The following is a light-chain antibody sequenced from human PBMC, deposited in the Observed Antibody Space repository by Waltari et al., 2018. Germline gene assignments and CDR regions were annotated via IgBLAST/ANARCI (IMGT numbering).Light chain of an antibody. V-gene: IGKV3-11*01. CDR1: QSLSSS. Sequence: EIVLTQSPGPLSLSPGERAPLSCRASQSLSSSLAWYQQRPGQAPRLLIYDVSNRASGIPARFSGSGSGTDFTLTISSLEPEDFAVYYCQQRTNRPRMYTFGQGTKLEI. CDR3: QQRTNRPRMYT. J-gene: IGKJ2*01. CDR2: DVS.